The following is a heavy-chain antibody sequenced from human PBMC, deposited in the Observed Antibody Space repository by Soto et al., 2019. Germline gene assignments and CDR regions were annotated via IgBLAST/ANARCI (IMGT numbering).Heavy chain of an antibody. CDR3: AKDRLGGGLDY. Sequence: EVQLLQSGGGLVQPGGSLRLSCAASGFIFSNYAMNWVRQAPGKGLEWVAIVTSRGDTTYYADSVKGRFTISRDNSKNTQYLQVNSLTAEDTAVYYCAKDRLGGGLDYGGQGTLVSVSS. D-gene: IGHD3-16*01. CDR2: VTSRGDTT. CDR1: GFIFSNYA. J-gene: IGHJ4*02. V-gene: IGHV3-23*01.